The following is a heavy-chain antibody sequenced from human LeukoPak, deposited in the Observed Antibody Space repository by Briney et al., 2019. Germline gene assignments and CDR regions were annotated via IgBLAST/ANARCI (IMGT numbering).Heavy chain of an antibody. D-gene: IGHD3-22*01. CDR2: NYYSGST. CDR1: GGSISSGGYY. J-gene: IGHJ4*02. Sequence: ASETLSLTCTVSGGSISSGGYYWSWIRQHPGKGLEWIGYNYYSGSTYYNPSLKSRVTISVDTSKNQFSLQLNSVTPEDTAVYYCARSPPYRLYDSSGYYVDYWGQGTLVTVSS. CDR3: ARSPPYRLYDSSGYYVDY. V-gene: IGHV4-31*03.